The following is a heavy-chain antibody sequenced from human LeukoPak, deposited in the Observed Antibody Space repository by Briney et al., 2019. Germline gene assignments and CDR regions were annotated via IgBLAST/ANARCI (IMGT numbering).Heavy chain of an antibody. V-gene: IGHV3-74*01. CDR2: INSDGSST. CDR3: ARGVWFGERPDAFDI. J-gene: IGHJ3*02. CDR1: GLTFSSYW. Sequence: GGSLRLSCAASGLTFSSYWMHWVRQAPGKGLVWVSRINSDGSSTSYADSVKGRFTISRDNAKNTLSLQMSSLRAEDTVVYYCARGVWFGERPDAFDIWGQGTMVTVSS. D-gene: IGHD3-10*01.